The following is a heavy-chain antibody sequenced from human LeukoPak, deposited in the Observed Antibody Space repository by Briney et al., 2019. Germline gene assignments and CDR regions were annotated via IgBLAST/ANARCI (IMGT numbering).Heavy chain of an antibody. CDR1: GYTFTSYD. V-gene: IGHV1-8*01. CDR2: MNPNSGNT. Sequence: GASVKVSCKASGYTFTSYDINWVRQATGQGLEWMEWMNPNSGNTGYAQKFQGRVTMTRNTSISTAYMELSSLRSEDTAVYYCARARGLYGSGSQGARWFDPWGQGTLVTVSS. D-gene: IGHD3-10*01. CDR3: ARARGLYGSGSQGARWFDP. J-gene: IGHJ5*02.